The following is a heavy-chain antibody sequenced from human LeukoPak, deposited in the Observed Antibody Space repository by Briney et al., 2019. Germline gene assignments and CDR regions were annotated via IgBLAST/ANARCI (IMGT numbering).Heavy chain of an antibody. J-gene: IGHJ3*02. Sequence: GGSLRLSCAASGFTVSSNYTSWVRQAPGKGLEWVSLIYSDGSTHYADSVKGRFTISRDNSKNTLYLQMNSLRAEDTAVYYCARVVVVDLTYDAYDIWGQGTMVTVSS. D-gene: IGHD2-15*01. CDR1: GFTVSSNY. CDR3: ARVVVVDLTYDAYDI. V-gene: IGHV3-53*01. CDR2: IYSDGST.